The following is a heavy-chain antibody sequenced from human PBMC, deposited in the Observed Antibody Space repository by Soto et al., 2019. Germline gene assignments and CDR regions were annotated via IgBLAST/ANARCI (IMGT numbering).Heavy chain of an antibody. CDR1: GGSISSYY. Sequence: TFETLSLTCTVSGGSISSYYWSWIRQPPGKGLEWIGYIYYSGSTKYNPSLKSRVTISVDTSKNQFSLKLSSVTAADTAVYYCARRYGSAFDIWGQGTMVTVSS. CDR3: ARRYGSAFDI. J-gene: IGHJ3*02. V-gene: IGHV4-59*01. CDR2: IYYSGST. D-gene: IGHD3-10*01.